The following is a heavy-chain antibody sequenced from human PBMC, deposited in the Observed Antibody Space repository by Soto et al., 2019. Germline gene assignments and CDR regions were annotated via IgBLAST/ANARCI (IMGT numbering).Heavy chain of an antibody. D-gene: IGHD6-19*01. J-gene: IGHJ6*02. CDR2: ISYDGSNK. CDR3: ARDKGSLPGGSGWYRVGYYYYYGMDV. V-gene: IGHV3-30-3*01. CDR1: GFTFSSYA. Sequence: QVQLVESGGGVVQTGRSLRLSCAASGFTFSSYAMHWVRQAPGKGLEWVAVISYDGSNKYYAESVKGRFTISRDNSKNTLYLQMNSLRDEDTAVYYGARDKGSLPGGSGWYRVGYYYYYGMDVWGQGTTVTVSS.